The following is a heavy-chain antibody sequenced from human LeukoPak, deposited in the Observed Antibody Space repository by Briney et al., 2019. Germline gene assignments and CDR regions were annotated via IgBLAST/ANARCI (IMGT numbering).Heavy chain of an antibody. V-gene: IGHV4-61*02. J-gene: IGHJ3*02. CDR2: IYTSGST. D-gene: IGHD5-24*01. CDR1: GGSISSGSYY. CDR3: ARGMATVANDAFDI. Sequence: SQTLSLTCTVSGGSISSGSYYWSWIRQPAGKGLERIGRIYTSGSTNYNPSLKSRVTISVDRSKNQFSLKLSSVTAADTAVYYCARGMATVANDAFDIWGQGTMVTVSS.